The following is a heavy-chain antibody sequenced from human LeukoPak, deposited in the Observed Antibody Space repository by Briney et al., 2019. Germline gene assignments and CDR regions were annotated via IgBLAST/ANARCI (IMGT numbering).Heavy chain of an antibody. CDR2: IYSGGST. D-gene: IGHD2-21*01. CDR1: GFTVSSNY. V-gene: IGHV3-66*01. CDR3: ARDPLEHTGSY. Sequence: PGGSLRLSCAASGFTVSSNYMSWVRQAPGKGLEWVSVIYSGGSTYYADSVKGRFTISRDNSKNTLYLQMNSLRAEDTAVYYCARDPLEHTGSYWGQGTLVTVSS. J-gene: IGHJ4*02.